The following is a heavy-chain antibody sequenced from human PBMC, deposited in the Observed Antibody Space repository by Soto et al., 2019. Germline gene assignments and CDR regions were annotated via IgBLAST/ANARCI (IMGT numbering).Heavy chain of an antibody. Sequence: GGSLRLSCAASGFTFSSYWMSWVRQAPGKGLEWVANIKQDGSEKYYVDSVKGRFHISRDNAKNSLYLQMNSLRAEDTAVYYCARDTVVVVAATRYYYYMDVWGKGTTVTVSS. D-gene: IGHD2-15*01. V-gene: IGHV3-7*01. CDR3: ARDTVVVVAATRYYYYMDV. CDR2: IKQDGSEK. CDR1: GFTFSSYW. J-gene: IGHJ6*03.